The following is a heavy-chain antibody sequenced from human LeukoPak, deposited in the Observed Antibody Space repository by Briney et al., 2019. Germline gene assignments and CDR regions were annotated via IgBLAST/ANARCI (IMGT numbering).Heavy chain of an antibody. Sequence: ASVKVSCXASGYTFTSYGISWVRQAPGQGLEWMGWISAYNGNTNYTQKLQGRVTMTTDTSTSTAYMELRSLRSDDTAVYYCARARSPDYDFWSGYGTPYDYWGQGTLVTVSS. CDR3: ARARSPDYDFWSGYGTPYDY. CDR2: ISAYNGNT. V-gene: IGHV1-18*01. D-gene: IGHD3-3*01. J-gene: IGHJ4*02. CDR1: GYTFTSYG.